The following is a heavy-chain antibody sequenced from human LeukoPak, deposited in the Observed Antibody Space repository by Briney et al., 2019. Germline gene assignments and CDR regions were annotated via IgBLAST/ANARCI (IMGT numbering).Heavy chain of an antibody. D-gene: IGHD1-26*01. V-gene: IGHV4-61*08. Sequence: PSETLSLTCTVSGGSISSGDYYWSWIRQPPGKGLEWIGYIYYSGSTNYNPSLKSRVTISVDTSKNQFSLKLSSVTAADTAVYYCARWSGSYYVSAFDIWGQGTMVTVSS. J-gene: IGHJ3*02. CDR1: GGSISSGDYY. CDR2: IYYSGST. CDR3: ARWSGSYYVSAFDI.